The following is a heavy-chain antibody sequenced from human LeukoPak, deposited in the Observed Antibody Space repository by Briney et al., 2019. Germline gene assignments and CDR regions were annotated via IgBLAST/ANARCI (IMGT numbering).Heavy chain of an antibody. CDR2: ISSDGRDK. Sequence: GRSLRLSCAASGFTFSSYAIHWVRQAPGKGLEWVAVISSDGRDKHHADSVKGRFTISRDNSKNTLFLQMNSLRAEDTAVFYCARGRRRDANTFDAFDIWGQGTMVTVSS. CDR3: ARGRRRDANTFDAFDI. V-gene: IGHV3-30*03. CDR1: GFTFSSYA. J-gene: IGHJ3*02. D-gene: IGHD5-24*01.